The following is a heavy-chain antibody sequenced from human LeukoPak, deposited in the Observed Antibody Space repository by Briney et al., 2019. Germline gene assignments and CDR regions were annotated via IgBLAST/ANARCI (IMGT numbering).Heavy chain of an antibody. D-gene: IGHD3-3*02. V-gene: IGHV1-2*02. CDR2: INPNSGGT. CDR3: VRRGISISSQPYFFDF. J-gene: IGHJ4*02. Sequence: ASVKVSCKASGYPFSGYYMQWVRQAPGQGLEWMGWINPNSGGTNYAQMFQGRVTMTRDTSISTGYMELSSLRSDDTAVYYCVRRGISISSQPYFFDFWGQGTLVTVSS. CDR1: GYPFSGYY.